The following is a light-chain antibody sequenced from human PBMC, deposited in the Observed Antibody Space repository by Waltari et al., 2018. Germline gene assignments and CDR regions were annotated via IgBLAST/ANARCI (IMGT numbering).Light chain of an antibody. J-gene: IGLJ2*01. CDR2: DVS. CDR1: SSDIGSYNY. CDR3: NSYTSSNTLV. V-gene: IGLV2-14*03. Sequence: QSALTQPASVSGSPGQSITISCTGTSSDIGSYNYVSWYQQHPGKAPKLMIYDVSNRHSGVSGRFSGSKSGNTASLTIFGLQTEDEADYYCNSYTSSNTLVFGGGTKLTVL.